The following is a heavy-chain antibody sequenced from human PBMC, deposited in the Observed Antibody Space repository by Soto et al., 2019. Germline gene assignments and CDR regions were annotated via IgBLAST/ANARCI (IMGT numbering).Heavy chain of an antibody. CDR3: ARVIEYSSNPEGSYYYYMDV. J-gene: IGHJ6*03. Sequence: GGSLRLSCAASGFTFSSYSMNWVRQAPGKGLEWVSSISSSSSYIYYADSVKGRFTISRDNAKNSLYLQMNSLRAEDTAVYYCARVIEYSSNPEGSYYYYMDVWGKGTTVTVSS. D-gene: IGHD6-6*01. V-gene: IGHV3-21*01. CDR1: GFTFSSYS. CDR2: ISSSSSYI.